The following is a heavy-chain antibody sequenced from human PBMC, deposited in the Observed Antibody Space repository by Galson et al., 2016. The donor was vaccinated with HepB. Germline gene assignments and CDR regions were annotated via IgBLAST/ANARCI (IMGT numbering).Heavy chain of an antibody. D-gene: IGHD2-21*02. CDR1: GETFRNYR. V-gene: IGHV1-69*13. J-gene: IGHJ4*02. Sequence: SVKVSCKASGETFRNYRIDWVRQAPGQGLEWMGGIIPLSHTANYAQDFQVRVTITADESTSSSYLELSSLKSEGTAVYYCARGGPSNQALLFPEPLRTWGQGTLITVSS. CDR2: IIPLSHTA. CDR3: ARGGPSNQALLFPEPLRT.